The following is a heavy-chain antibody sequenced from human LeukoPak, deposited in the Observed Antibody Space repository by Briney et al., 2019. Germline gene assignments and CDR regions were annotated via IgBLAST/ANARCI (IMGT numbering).Heavy chain of an antibody. D-gene: IGHD2-15*01. V-gene: IGHV4-59*05. Sequence: GSLRLSCAASGFTVSSNYMSWVRQPPGKGLEWIGSIYYSGKTYYNPSLKSRVTISVDTSQNQFSLKLSSVTAADTAVYYCASQVVVAGTQYFDYWGQGTLVTVSS. CDR1: GFTVSSNY. CDR2: IYYSGKT. J-gene: IGHJ4*02. CDR3: ASQVVVAGTQYFDY.